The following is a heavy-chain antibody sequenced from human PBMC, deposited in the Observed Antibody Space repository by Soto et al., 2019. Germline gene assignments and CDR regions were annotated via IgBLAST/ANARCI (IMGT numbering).Heavy chain of an antibody. CDR3: ARGDTAMAYYYYGMDV. CDR2: IYYSGST. D-gene: IGHD5-18*01. Sequence: QVQLQESGPGLVKPSQTLSLTCTVSGGSISSGGYYWSWIRQHPGKGLEWIGYIYYSGSTYYNPSLKSRVTISVDTSKNQFSLKLSSVTAADTAVYYCARGDTAMAYYYYGMDVWGQGTTVTVSS. J-gene: IGHJ6*02. V-gene: IGHV4-31*03. CDR1: GGSISSGGYY.